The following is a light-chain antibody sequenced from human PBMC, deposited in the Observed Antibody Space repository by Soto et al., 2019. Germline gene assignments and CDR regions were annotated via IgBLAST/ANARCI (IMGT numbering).Light chain of an antibody. Sequence: DIQMTQSPSTLSASVGDRVTITCRASQSISSWLAWYQQKPGKAPKLLIYKASSLESGVPSRFSGSGSGTEFTLTISSLQPDVFATYYCQHYNSYSFSFGPGTKVDIK. CDR3: QHYNSYSFS. V-gene: IGKV1-5*03. CDR2: KAS. J-gene: IGKJ3*01. CDR1: QSISSW.